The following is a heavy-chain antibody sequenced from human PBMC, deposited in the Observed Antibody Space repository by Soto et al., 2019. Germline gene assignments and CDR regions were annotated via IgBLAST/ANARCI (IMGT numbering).Heavy chain of an antibody. CDR2: IYHSGST. V-gene: IGHV4-30-2*01. CDR3: ARLRDRDDAFDI. D-gene: IGHD2-15*01. Sequence: SDTLSLTCAVSRGSISSGGYSWSLIRQPPGKGLEWIGYIYHSGSTYYNPSLKSRVTISVDRSKNQFSLKLSSVTAADTAVYYCARLRDRDDAFDIWGQGTMVTVSS. J-gene: IGHJ3*02. CDR1: RGSISSGGYS.